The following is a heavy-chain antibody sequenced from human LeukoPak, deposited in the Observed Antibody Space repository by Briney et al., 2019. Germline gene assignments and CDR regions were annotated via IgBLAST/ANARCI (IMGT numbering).Heavy chain of an antibody. Sequence: PGGSLRLSCAASGFTFSSYAMHWVRQAPGKGLEWVSAISGSGARTYYADSVKGRFTISRDNSKNTLYLQMNSLRAEDTAVYYCAKGPIVRFDYWGQGTLVTVSS. CDR1: GFTFSSYA. CDR3: AKGPIVRFDY. V-gene: IGHV3-23*01. CDR2: ISGSGART. J-gene: IGHJ4*02. D-gene: IGHD1-26*01.